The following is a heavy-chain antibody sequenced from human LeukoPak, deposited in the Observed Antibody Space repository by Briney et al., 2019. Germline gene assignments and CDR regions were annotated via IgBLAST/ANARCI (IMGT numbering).Heavy chain of an antibody. CDR3: ARVTMVRGVNKPTDY. V-gene: IGHV1-2*02. J-gene: IGHJ4*02. D-gene: IGHD3-10*01. CDR2: INPNSGGR. CDR1: GYTFTGYY. Sequence: ASVKVSCKASGYTFTGYYMHWVRQAPGQGLEWMGWINPNSGGRNYAQKFQGRVTMTRDTSISTAYMELSRLRSDDTAVYYCARVTMVRGVNKPTDYWGQGTLVTVSS.